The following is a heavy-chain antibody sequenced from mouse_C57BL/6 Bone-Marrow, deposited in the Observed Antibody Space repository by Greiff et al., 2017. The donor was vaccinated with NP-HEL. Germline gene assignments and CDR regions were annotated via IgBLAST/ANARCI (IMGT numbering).Heavy chain of an antibody. V-gene: IGHV5-4*03. CDR2: ISDGGSYT. Sequence: EVKLVESGGGLVKPGGSLKLSCAASGFTFSSYAMSWVRQTPEKRLAWVATISDGGSYTYYPDTVQGRFTISRDNAKNNLYLQMSHLKSEDTAMYYCARAPFTVEMDYWGQGTSVTVSS. CDR1: GFTFSSYA. D-gene: IGHD1-1*01. CDR3: ARAPFTVEMDY. J-gene: IGHJ4*01.